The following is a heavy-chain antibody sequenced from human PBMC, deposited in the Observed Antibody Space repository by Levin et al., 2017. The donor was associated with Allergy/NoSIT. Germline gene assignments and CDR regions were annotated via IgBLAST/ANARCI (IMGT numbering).Heavy chain of an antibody. J-gene: IGHJ4*02. CDR3: ARGGIGLDTYCGGDCYVTDFDY. V-gene: IGHV4-34*01. CDR1: GGSFSGYY. CDR2: INHSGST. Sequence: PSQTLSLTCAVYGGSFSGYYWSWIRQPPGKGLEWIGEINHSGSTNYNPSLKSRVTISVDTSKNQFSLKLSSVTAADTAVYYCARGGIGLDTYCGGDCYVTDFDYWGQGTLVTVSS. D-gene: IGHD2-21*02.